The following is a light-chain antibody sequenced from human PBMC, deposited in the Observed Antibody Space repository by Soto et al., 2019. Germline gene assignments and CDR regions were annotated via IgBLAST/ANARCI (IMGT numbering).Light chain of an antibody. Sequence: QSVLTQPPSASGSPGQSVTISCTGTSSDVGAYNYVSWYQHHPGKAPKLMSYDVNKRPSGVPDRFSGSKSGNTASLTNXGLQAEDESDYYCCSYAGSYTYVFGTGTKVTLL. V-gene: IGLV2-11*01. J-gene: IGLJ1*01. CDR1: SSDVGAYNY. CDR2: DVN. CDR3: CSYAGSYTYV.